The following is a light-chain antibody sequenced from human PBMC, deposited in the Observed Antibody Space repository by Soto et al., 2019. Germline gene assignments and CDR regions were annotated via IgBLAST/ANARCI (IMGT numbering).Light chain of an antibody. CDR2: GAS. J-gene: IGKJ1*01. V-gene: IGKV3-20*01. CDR1: QSVSSSF. Sequence: EIVLTHSPCTLSLSPGERATLSCRTSQSVSSSFVAWFQQKPGQAPRLLIYGASSRATGIPDRFSGSGSGTDFTLTISRLEPEDFAVYYCQQYGSSPGTFGQGTKVDIK. CDR3: QQYGSSPGT.